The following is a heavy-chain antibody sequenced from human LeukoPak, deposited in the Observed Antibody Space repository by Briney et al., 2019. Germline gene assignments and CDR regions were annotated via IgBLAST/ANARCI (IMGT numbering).Heavy chain of an antibody. CDR1: GGSISSYY. CDR3: ARVRKLRTRGVMDPLDY. J-gene: IGHJ4*02. Sequence: SETLSLTCTVSGGSISSYYWSWIRQPAGKGLEWIEYIYYSGSTNYNPSLKSRVTISVDTSKNQFSLKLSSVTAADTAVYYCARVRKLRTRGVMDPLDYWGQGTLVTVSS. D-gene: IGHD3-10*01. CDR2: IYYSGST. V-gene: IGHV4-59*01.